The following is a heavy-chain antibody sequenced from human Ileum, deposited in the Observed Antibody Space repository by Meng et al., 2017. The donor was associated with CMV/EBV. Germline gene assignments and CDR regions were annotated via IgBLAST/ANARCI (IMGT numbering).Heavy chain of an antibody. CDR1: GFTFSAYS. Sequence: GGSLRLSCAASGFTFSAYSMSWVRRAPGKGREGVAYSSSTTGYKYYADSVKGRFTISRDNAKNLLYLQMNSLRAEDSAVYYCARDLYCTNGVCSYDHYGMDVWGQGTTVTVSS. J-gene: IGHJ6*02. D-gene: IGHD2-8*01. CDR2: SSSTTGYK. V-gene: IGHV3-21*05. CDR3: ARDLYCTNGVCSYDHYGMDV.